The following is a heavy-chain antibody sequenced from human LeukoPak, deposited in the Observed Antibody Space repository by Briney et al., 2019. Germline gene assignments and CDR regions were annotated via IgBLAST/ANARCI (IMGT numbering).Heavy chain of an antibody. J-gene: IGHJ4*02. D-gene: IGHD3-10*01. CDR1: GGSFSGYY. CDR2: INHSGST. V-gene: IGHV4-34*01. CDR3: ARASGGSGSYPLDY. Sequence: SETLSLTCAVYGGSFSGYYWSWIRQPPGKGLEWIGEINHSGSTNYNPSLKSRVTTSVDTSKNQFSLKLSSVTAADTAVYYCARASGGSGSYPLDYWGQGTLVTVSS.